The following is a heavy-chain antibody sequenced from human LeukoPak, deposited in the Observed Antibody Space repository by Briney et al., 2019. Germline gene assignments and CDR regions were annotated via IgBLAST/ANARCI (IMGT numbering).Heavy chain of an antibody. CDR3: ARLQRPPRTSYYYYYMDV. CDR1: GFTFSSYN. CDR2: ISSSRRTI. D-gene: IGHD1-1*01. J-gene: IGHJ6*03. V-gene: IGHV3-48*01. Sequence: PGGSLRLSCAASGFTFSSYNVNWVRQAPGKGLEWVSYISSSRRTISYADSVKGRFTISRDNAKNSLYLQMNSLRAEDTAVYYCARLQRPPRTSYYYYYMDVWGKGTTVTVSS.